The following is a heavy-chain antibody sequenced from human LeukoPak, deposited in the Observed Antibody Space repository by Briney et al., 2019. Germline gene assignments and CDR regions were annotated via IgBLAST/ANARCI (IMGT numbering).Heavy chain of an antibody. J-gene: IGHJ6*02. CDR1: GFTFSSYA. CDR2: ISYDGSNK. CDR3: ARVLIAAAGNYYYYYGMDV. V-gene: IGHV3-30-3*01. Sequence: PGRSLRLSCAASGFTFSSYAMHWVRQAPGKGLEWVAVISYDGSNKYYADSVKGRFTISRDNSKNTLYLQMNSLRAEDTAVYYCARVLIAAAGNYYYYYGMDVWGQGTTATVSS. D-gene: IGHD6-13*01.